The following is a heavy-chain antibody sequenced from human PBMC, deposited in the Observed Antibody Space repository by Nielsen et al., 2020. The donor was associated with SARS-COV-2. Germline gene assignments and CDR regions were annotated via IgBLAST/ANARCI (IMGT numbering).Heavy chain of an antibody. CDR3: ARRGKQWMDFDS. CDR2: IFSDSRQS. D-gene: IGHD6-19*01. Sequence: GESLKISCVGSGFTFGSYAMGWVRHAPGKGLEWVALIFSDSRQSFFRDDVKGRFIISRDNSKNTLYLQLNSLRADDTALYYCARRGKQWMDFDSWGRGTLLTVSS. CDR1: GFTFGSYA. V-gene: IGHV3-23*03. J-gene: IGHJ4*02.